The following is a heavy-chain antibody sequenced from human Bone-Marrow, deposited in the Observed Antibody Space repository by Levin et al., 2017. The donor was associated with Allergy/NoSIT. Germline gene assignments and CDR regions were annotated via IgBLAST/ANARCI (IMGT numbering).Heavy chain of an antibody. CDR2: IRPDGGA. CDR1: GGSLSANY. V-gene: IGHV4-34*01. D-gene: IGHD1-26*01. Sequence: PSETLSLTCAVYGGSLSANYWGWIRQPPGKGLEWIGEIRPDGGASYNQSLQSRVTMSVDTSKNQLSLRVISVTAADSAVYYCARATINEGVNYDYWGQGTLVTVSS. J-gene: IGHJ4*02. CDR3: ARATINEGVNYDY.